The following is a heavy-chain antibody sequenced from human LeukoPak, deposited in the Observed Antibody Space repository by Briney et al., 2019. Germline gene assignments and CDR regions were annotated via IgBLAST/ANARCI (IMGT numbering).Heavy chain of an antibody. CDR1: GVSISGSGHY. Sequence: SETLSLTCAVSGVSISGSGHYWGWIRQPPGKGLEWIGSIYYSGSTYYKSSLKSRVAISVDTSKNQFSLKLSSVTAADTAVYYCARVPGGVWNYMDVWGKGTTVTVSS. CDR3: ARVPGGVWNYMDV. D-gene: IGHD1-1*01. CDR2: IYYSGST. V-gene: IGHV4-39*07. J-gene: IGHJ6*03.